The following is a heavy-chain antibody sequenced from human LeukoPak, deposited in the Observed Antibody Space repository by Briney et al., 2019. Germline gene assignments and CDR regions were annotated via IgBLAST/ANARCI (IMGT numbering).Heavy chain of an antibody. CDR3: ARETTTLDY. CDR1: GFTFSSYG. CDR2: IRYDGSNK. D-gene: IGHD1-26*01. J-gene: IGHJ4*02. V-gene: IGHV3-33*01. Sequence: RSLRLSCAASGFTFSSYGMHWVRQAPGKGLEWVAVIRYDGSNKFYADSVKGRFTISRDNSKNTLYLQMNSLRAEDTAVYYCARETTTLDYWGQGTLVTVSS.